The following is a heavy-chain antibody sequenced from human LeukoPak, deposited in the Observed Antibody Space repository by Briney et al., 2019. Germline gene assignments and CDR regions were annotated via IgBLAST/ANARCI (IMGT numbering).Heavy chain of an antibody. V-gene: IGHV3-21*01. CDR1: GFTFSSYA. CDR2: ISSSSSYI. Sequence: GGSLRLSCAGSGFTFSSYAMSWVRQAPGKGLEWVSSISSSSSYIYYADSVKGRFTISRDNAKNSLYLQMNSLRAEDTAVYYCARDPIQNCGGDCYDYWGQGTLVTVSS. D-gene: IGHD2-21*01. J-gene: IGHJ4*02. CDR3: ARDPIQNCGGDCYDY.